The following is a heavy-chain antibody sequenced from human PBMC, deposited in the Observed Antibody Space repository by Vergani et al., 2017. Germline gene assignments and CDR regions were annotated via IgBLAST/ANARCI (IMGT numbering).Heavy chain of an antibody. CDR3: ARDKSKRAPAVMGTYYYYMDV. Sequence: VQLLESGGGSAQPGESLRLSCVASGFTFTAHGSNWVRQAPGKGLEWVAGIWHDGSNEKYVDSVQGRFTISRDNSKNTLYLEMESLRVEDTAVYFCARDKSKRAPAVMGTYYYYMDVWGKGTKVTVSS. D-gene: IGHD3-16*01. V-gene: IGHV3-33*08. CDR1: GFTFTAHG. CDR2: IWHDGSNE. J-gene: IGHJ6*03.